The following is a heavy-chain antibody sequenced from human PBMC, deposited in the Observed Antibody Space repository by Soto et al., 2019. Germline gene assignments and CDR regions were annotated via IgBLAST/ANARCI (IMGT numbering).Heavy chain of an antibody. Sequence: EVQLLESGGGLVQPGGSLRLSCATSGFTFTSHVMSWVRQAPGKGLEWVSAASARNTNTYYADSVRGRFTISRDNSKSTVYLQLDSLRVEDTVLYHGARDVASYGPRGYSSSWYGWFDPWGQGTLVVVSS. CDR2: ASARNTNT. V-gene: IGHV3-23*01. D-gene: IGHD6-13*01. CDR3: ARDVASYGPRGYSSSWYGWFDP. J-gene: IGHJ5*02. CDR1: GFTFTSHV.